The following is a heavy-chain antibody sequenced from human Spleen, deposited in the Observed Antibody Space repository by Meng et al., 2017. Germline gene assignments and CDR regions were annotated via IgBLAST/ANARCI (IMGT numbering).Heavy chain of an antibody. CDR2: LGAHDADT. CDR3: ARGVDGIAAGVD. D-gene: IGHD6-13*01. J-gene: IGHJ4*02. CDR1: HYTFTGYG. Sequence: QVQVVQAGAEVKRPGASVKVSCKDPHYTFTGYGVGWFRQAPGQGLEWMAWLGAHDADTSHAPRFQGRVTIIADKSTNTAYMELSSLRSEDTAVYYCARGVDGIAAGVDWGQGTLVTVSS. V-gene: IGHV1-18*01.